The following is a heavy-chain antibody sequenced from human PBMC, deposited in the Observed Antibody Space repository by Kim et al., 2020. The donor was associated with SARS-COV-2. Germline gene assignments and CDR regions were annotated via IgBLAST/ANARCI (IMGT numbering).Heavy chain of an antibody. CDR3: ARGGAEESYRFDY. D-gene: IGHD1-26*01. V-gene: IGHV1-69*01. J-gene: IGHJ4*02. Sequence: YAHKGQGRVTITADEATSTAYMELSRLRSEDTAVYYCARGGAEESYRFDYWGQGTLVTVSS.